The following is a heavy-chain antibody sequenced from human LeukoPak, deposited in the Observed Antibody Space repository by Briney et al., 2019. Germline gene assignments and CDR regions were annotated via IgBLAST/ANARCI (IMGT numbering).Heavy chain of an antibody. CDR2: LTGSGGST. V-gene: IGHV3-23*01. Sequence: GGSLRLSCTASGFTFSNFGMSWVRQAPGKGLEWVSHLTGSGGSTDYAGSVKGRFTISRDNSKNTLYLQMNSLRAEDTAVYYCAKRNYFGAGTYSFDFWGQGTLVTVSS. CDR1: GFTFSNFG. J-gene: IGHJ4*02. D-gene: IGHD3-10*01. CDR3: AKRNYFGAGTYSFDF.